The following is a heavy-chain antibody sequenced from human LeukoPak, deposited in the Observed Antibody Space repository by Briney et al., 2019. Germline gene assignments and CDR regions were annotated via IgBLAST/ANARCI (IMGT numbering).Heavy chain of an antibody. J-gene: IGHJ4*02. CDR2: IYPGDSDL. D-gene: IGHD2-2*02. V-gene: IGHV5-51*01. Sequence: GESLKISCKGSGYSFTSYWIGWVRQMPGKGLEWMGIIYPGDSDLKYSPSFQGQVTISVDKSISTAYLQWSSLKASDTAIYYCARAKLGYCSGASCYTQYYFEYWGQGILVTVSS. CDR3: ARAKLGYCSGASCYTQYYFEY. CDR1: GYSFTSYW.